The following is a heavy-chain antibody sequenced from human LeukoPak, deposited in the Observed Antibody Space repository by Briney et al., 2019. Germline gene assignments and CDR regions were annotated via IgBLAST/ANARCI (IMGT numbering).Heavy chain of an antibody. J-gene: IGHJ6*03. Sequence: PRGSLRLSCAASVVTFSSYGTHWVRQAPGQGLEWVAFIRYVGRNKDYADSVKGRFTISRDNSKNTLYMKMNSLKAEDTAVYYCAKDDCSSTSCYWGDYYYYIDVWGKGTTVTVSS. V-gene: IGHV3-30*02. CDR1: VVTFSSYG. D-gene: IGHD2-2*01. CDR2: IRYVGRNK. CDR3: AKDDCSSTSCYWGDYYYYIDV.